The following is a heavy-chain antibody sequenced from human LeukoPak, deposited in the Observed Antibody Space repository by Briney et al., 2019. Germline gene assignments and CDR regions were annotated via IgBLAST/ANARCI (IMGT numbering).Heavy chain of an antibody. Sequence: KTGGSLRLSCAASGFTFSSYSMTWVRQAPGKGLEWVSSISSSSSYIYYADSVKGRFTISRDNAKDSLYLQMNSLRAEDTAVYYCARDPLGYNWNYFSDYWGQGTLVTVSS. J-gene: IGHJ4*02. CDR3: ARDPLGYNWNYFSDY. CDR1: GFTFSSYS. CDR2: ISSSSSYI. V-gene: IGHV3-21*01. D-gene: IGHD1-7*01.